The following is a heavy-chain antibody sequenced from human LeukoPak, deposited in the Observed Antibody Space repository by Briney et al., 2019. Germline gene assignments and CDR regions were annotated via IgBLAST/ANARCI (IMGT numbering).Heavy chain of an antibody. J-gene: IGHJ4*02. Sequence: PGGSLRLSCAASGFTFSSYAMSWVRQAPGKGLEWVSAISGSGGSTYYADSVKGRFTISRDNSKNTLYLQMNSLRAEDTAVYYCAKMPRYYYDSSGSYYFDYWGQGTLVTVSS. CDR1: GFTFSSYA. V-gene: IGHV3-23*01. D-gene: IGHD3-22*01. CDR2: ISGSGGST. CDR3: AKMPRYYYDSSGSYYFDY.